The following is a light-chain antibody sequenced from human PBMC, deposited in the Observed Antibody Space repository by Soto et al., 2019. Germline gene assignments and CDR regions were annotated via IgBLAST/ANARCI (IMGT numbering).Light chain of an antibody. J-gene: IGKJ1*01. CDR2: QAS. CDR1: QSTSSY. CDR3: QQYSSHST. Sequence: DIQMTQSPSTLSAFVGDRVTLTCRASQSTSSYLAWYQQKPGRAPKLLIYQASSLENGVPSRFSGSGSGTEFSLTISSLQPDDFATYYCQQYSSHSTFGQGTKVDIK. V-gene: IGKV1-5*03.